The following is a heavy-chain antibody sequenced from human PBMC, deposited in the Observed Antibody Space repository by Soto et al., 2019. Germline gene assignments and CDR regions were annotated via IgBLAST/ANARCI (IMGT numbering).Heavy chain of an antibody. J-gene: IGHJ6*03. D-gene: IGHD2-2*01. CDR3: VPSAIVYMDV. Sequence: EVQLLQSGGGLVQPGGSLRLSCAASGITFSIYAMSWVRQAPGKGLEWVSAISGRGDSTYYADSVEGRFTISRDNSKNTLYLQMNSLRAEDTAIYGVVPSAIVYMDVWGEGTTVTVSS. CDR2: ISGRGDST. CDR1: GITFSIYA. V-gene: IGHV3-23*01.